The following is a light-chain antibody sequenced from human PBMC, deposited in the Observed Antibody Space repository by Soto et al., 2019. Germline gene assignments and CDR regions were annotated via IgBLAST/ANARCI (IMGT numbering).Light chain of an antibody. CDR1: QSVSSH. V-gene: IGKV3-15*01. Sequence: ELVLTQSPATLSVSPGESATLSCRASQSVSSHLALYQQKPGPAPRLLITGASARATGSPARFSGSGSGTDFTLTISRLQSYDSAVYYWYQHKNWITFGQGTRLEI. J-gene: IGKJ5*01. CDR2: GAS. CDR3: YQHKNWIT.